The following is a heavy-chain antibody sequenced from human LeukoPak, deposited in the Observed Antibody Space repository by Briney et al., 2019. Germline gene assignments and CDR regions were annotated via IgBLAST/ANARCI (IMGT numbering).Heavy chain of an antibody. CDR3: ARDGGNSYYFDTRGYYYDY. Sequence: PGGSLRLSCAASGFTFSSYAMHWVRQAPGKGLEWVAVISYDGSNKYYADSVKGRFTISRDNSKNTLYLQMNSLRAEDTAVYYCARDGGNSYYFDTRGYYYDYWGQGTLVTVSS. V-gene: IGHV3-30-3*01. CDR2: ISYDGSNK. CDR1: GFTFSSYA. J-gene: IGHJ4*02. D-gene: IGHD3-22*01.